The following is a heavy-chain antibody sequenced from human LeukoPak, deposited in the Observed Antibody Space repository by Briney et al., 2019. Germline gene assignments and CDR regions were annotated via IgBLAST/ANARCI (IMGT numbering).Heavy chain of an antibody. V-gene: IGHV4-31*03. J-gene: IGHJ4*02. CDR3: AREDIVVVPAAFDY. D-gene: IGHD2-2*01. Sequence: SETLSLTCTVSGGSISSGGYYWSWIRQHPGKGLEWIGYIYYSGSTSYNPSLKSRVTISVDTSKNQFSLKLSSVTAADTAVYYCAREDIVVVPAAFDYWGQGTLVTVSS. CDR2: IYYSGST. CDR1: GGSISSGGYY.